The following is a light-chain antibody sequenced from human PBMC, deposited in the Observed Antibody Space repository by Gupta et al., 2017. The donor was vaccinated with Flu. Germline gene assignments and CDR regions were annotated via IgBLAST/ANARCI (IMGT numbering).Light chain of an antibody. CDR2: AAS. Sequence: DIQMTQSPSSLSASVGDRVTITCRASQSISTYLNWYQQKPGKAPNLLIYAASSLQSGVPSRFSGSGSGTDFTLTINSLQPEDFATYYCQQSFSTLRTFGQGTKVEIK. CDR1: QSISTY. CDR3: QQSFSTLRT. J-gene: IGKJ1*01. V-gene: IGKV1-39*01.